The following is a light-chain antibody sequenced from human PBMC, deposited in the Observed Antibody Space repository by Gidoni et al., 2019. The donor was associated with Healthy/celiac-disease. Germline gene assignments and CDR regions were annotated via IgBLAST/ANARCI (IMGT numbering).Light chain of an antibody. CDR3: YSAADNNPHVV. CDR2: KDS. J-gene: IGLJ2*01. Sequence: SYELTQPSSVSVSPGQTARITCPGDVLAKKYARWFQQKPGQAPVLVIYKDSERPSGIPERFSGSSSGTTVTLTISGAQVEDEADYYCYSAADNNPHVVFGGGTKLTVL. CDR1: VLAKKY. V-gene: IGLV3-27*01.